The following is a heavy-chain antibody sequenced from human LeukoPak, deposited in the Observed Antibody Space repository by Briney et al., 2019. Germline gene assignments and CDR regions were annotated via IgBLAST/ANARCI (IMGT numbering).Heavy chain of an antibody. D-gene: IGHD1-26*01. J-gene: IGHJ4*02. CDR1: GFTFSSYS. CDR3: VRDNRSYNFDC. CDR2: ISSSSSYI. Sequence: GGSLRLSCAASGFTFSSYSMNWVRQAPGKGLEWVSSISSSSSYIYYADSVKGRFTISRDNAKNSLYLQMNSLRAEDTAVYYCVRDNRSYNFDCWGQGTLVTVSS. V-gene: IGHV3-21*01.